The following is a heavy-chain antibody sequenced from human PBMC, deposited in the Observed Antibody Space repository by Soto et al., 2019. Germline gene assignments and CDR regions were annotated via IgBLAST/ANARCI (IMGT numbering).Heavy chain of an antibody. CDR2: INHSGGA. Sequence: QVQLQQWGAGLLKPSETLSLTCAVYGASFNPYYWSWVRQPPGKGLEWIGEINHSGGANYNPSLKSRVTISVNTSKNQFSLTLHSVTAADTAVYYCTRAVLVSGYFRQWGQGTLVTVSS. V-gene: IGHV4-34*01. J-gene: IGHJ1*01. D-gene: IGHD1-26*01. CDR3: TRAVLVSGYFRQ. CDR1: GASFNPYY.